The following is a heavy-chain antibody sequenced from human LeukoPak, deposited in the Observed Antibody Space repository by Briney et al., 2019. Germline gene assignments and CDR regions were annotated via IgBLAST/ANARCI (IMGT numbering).Heavy chain of an antibody. CDR3: ARAGGSGTYRFGSFDI. CDR2: IYYSGST. CDR1: GGSISSYY. D-gene: IGHD3-10*01. Sequence: SETLSLTCTVSGGSISSYYWSWIRQPPGKGLEWIGYIYYSGSTNYNPSLKSRVTISVDTSKNQFSLRLSSGTAADTAVYYCARAGGSGTYRFGSFDIWGQGTMVTVSS. J-gene: IGHJ3*02. V-gene: IGHV4-59*01.